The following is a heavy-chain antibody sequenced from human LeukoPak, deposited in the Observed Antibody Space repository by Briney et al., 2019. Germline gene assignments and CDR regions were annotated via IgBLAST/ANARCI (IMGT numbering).Heavy chain of an antibody. CDR2: IRSDGSDK. D-gene: IGHD1-20*01. CDR1: EFTFGTYG. CDR3: ARVLRDISGRNYFDY. Sequence: GRPLTLSCAASEFTFGTYGMHWVRQAPGKGLEWVAAIRSDGSDKNYADSVKGRFTSSRDNSKNTLYLQMNSLRAEDTAVYYYARVLRDISGRNYFDYWGQGTLVTVSS. J-gene: IGHJ4*02. V-gene: IGHV3-33*01.